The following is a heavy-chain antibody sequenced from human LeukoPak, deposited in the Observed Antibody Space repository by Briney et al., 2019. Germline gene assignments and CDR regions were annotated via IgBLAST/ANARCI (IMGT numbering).Heavy chain of an antibody. Sequence: MASETLSLTCTVSGGSISSGGYYWSWIRQHPGKGLEWIGYIYYSGSTYYNPSLKSRVTISVDTSKNQFSLKLSSATAADTAVYYCARGAYDYVWGSYRPNWFDPWGQGTLVTVSS. CDR3: ARGAYDYVWGSYRPNWFDP. CDR2: IYYSGST. V-gene: IGHV4-31*03. J-gene: IGHJ5*02. D-gene: IGHD3-16*02. CDR1: GGSISSGGYY.